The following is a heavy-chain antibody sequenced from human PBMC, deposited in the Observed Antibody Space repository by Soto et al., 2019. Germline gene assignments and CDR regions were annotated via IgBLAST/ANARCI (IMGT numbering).Heavy chain of an antibody. Sequence: GGSLRLSCAASGFTFSNAWMSWVRQAPGKGLEWVGRIKGKTDGGTTDYAAPVKGRFTISRDDSKNTLYLQMNSLKTEDTAVYYCTAGGGRDYYGGFDYWGQGTLVTVSS. J-gene: IGHJ4*02. CDR1: GFTFSNAW. V-gene: IGHV3-15*01. CDR3: TAGGGRDYYGGFDY. D-gene: IGHD1-26*01. CDR2: IKGKTDGGTT.